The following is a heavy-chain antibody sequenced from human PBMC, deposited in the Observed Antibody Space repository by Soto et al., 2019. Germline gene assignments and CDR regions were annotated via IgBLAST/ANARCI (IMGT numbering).Heavy chain of an antibody. CDR3: ARELGGYDYFDS. V-gene: IGHV4-59*01. J-gene: IGHJ4*02. CDR2: ISYIGST. Sequence: SETLSLTCTVSGDSITSYYWSWIRQPPGRGLEWIGYISYIGSTNYNPSLKSRVTISVDTSKNQFSLKLSSVTAADTAMYYCARELGGYDYFDSWGQGTLVTSPQ. D-gene: IGHD5-12*01. CDR1: GDSITSYY.